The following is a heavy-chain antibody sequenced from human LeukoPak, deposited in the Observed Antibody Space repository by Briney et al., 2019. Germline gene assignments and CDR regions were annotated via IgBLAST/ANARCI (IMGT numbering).Heavy chain of an antibody. J-gene: IGHJ4*02. V-gene: IGHV3-48*03. Sequence: GGSLRLSCAASGFNFSSFEMNWVRQAPGKGLEWVSYISPTGSAIYYADSVKGRFTISRDNARNSLYLQMNSLRAEDTAVYYCARGTSGSSFGYWGQGTLATVSS. D-gene: IGHD6-6*01. CDR3: ARGTSGSSFGY. CDR2: ISPTGSAI. CDR1: GFNFSSFE.